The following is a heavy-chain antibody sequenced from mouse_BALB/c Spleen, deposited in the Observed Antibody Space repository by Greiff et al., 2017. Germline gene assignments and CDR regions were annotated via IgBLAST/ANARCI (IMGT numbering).Heavy chain of an antibody. D-gene: IGHD2-2*01. CDR3: ARGYPFDY. J-gene: IGHJ2*01. Sequence: EVKLMESGGGLVQPGGSLKLSCAASGFTFSSYGMSWVRQTPDKRLELVATINSNGGSTYYPDSVKGRFTISRDNAKNTLYLQMSSLKSEDTAMYYCARGYPFDYWGQGTTLTVSS. CDR2: INSNGGST. CDR1: GFTFSSYG. V-gene: IGHV5-6-3*01.